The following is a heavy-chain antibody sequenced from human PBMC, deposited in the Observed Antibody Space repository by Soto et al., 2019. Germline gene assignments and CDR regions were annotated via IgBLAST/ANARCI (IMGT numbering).Heavy chain of an antibody. CDR1: GFTFSNAW. D-gene: IGHD3-9*01. CDR3: TTVGYDILTGYYYYHYYYMDV. Sequence: EVQLVESGGGLVKPGGSLRLSCAASGFTFSNAWMSWVRQAPGKGLEWVGRIKSKTDGGTTDYAAPVKGRFTISRDDSKNTLYLQMNSLKTEDTAVYYCTTVGYDILTGYYYYHYYYMDVWGKGTTVTVSS. J-gene: IGHJ6*03. V-gene: IGHV3-15*01. CDR2: IKSKTDGGTT.